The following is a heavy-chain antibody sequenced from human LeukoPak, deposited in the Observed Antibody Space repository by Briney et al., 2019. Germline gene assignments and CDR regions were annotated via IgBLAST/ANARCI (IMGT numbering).Heavy chain of an antibody. D-gene: IGHD3-3*01. Sequence: PGGSLRLSCAAPGFTFSNFAMGWVRQAPGKGLEWVSSISGGGGTTYYADSVKGRFTISRDNTKNTLYLQMNSLRAEDTAVYYCAKPPLEWLPDDYWGQGTLVTVSS. CDR3: AKPPLEWLPDDY. J-gene: IGHJ4*02. CDR2: ISGGGGTT. V-gene: IGHV3-23*01. CDR1: GFTFSNFA.